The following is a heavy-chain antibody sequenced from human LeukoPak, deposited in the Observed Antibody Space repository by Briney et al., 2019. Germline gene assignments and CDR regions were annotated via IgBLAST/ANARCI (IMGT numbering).Heavy chain of an antibody. CDR3: ASVSGYCSSTSCYGGAWRAFDI. D-gene: IGHD2-2*01. CDR1: GFTFSSYA. V-gene: IGHV3-23*01. Sequence: GGSLRLSCAASGFTFSSYAMSWVRQAPGKGLEWVSAISGSGGSTYYADSVKGRFTISRDNSKNSLYLQMNSLRAEDTAVYYCASVSGYCSSTSCYGGAWRAFDIWGQGTMVTVSS. J-gene: IGHJ3*02. CDR2: ISGSGGST.